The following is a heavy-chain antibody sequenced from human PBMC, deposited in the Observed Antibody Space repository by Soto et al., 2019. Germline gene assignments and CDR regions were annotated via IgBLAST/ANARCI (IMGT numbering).Heavy chain of an antibody. D-gene: IGHD3-16*02. Sequence: SVKVSCKASGGTFSSYAISWVRQAPGQGLEWMGGIIPIFGTANYAQKFQGRVTITADKSTSTAYMELSSLRSEDTAVYYCARGIHSDYVWGSYRYLHYYYYGMDAWGQGTTVTVSS. CDR3: ARGIHSDYVWGSYRYLHYYYYGMDA. J-gene: IGHJ6*02. CDR1: GGTFSSYA. CDR2: IIPIFGTA. V-gene: IGHV1-69*06.